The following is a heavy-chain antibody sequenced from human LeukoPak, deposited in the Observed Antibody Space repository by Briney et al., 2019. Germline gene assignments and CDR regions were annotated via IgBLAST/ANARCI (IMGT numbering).Heavy chain of an antibody. D-gene: IGHD3-10*01. CDR1: GFTFSSYG. CDR2: ISYDGSNK. CDR3: AKDRSGYGSGSYSFDY. J-gene: IGHJ4*02. V-gene: IGHV3-30*18. Sequence: SGGSLRLSCAASGFTFSSYGMHWVRQAPGKGLEWVAVISYDGSNKYYADSVKGRFTISRDNSKNTLYLQMNSLRVEDTAVYYCAKDRSGYGSGSYSFDYWGQGTLVTVSS.